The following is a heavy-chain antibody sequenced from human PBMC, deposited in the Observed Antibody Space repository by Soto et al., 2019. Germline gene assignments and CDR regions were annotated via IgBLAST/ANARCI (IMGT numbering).Heavy chain of an antibody. D-gene: IGHD2-2*01. CDR2: ISGSGGST. CDR3: ANLIVVVPAAQAGFDY. J-gene: IGHJ4*02. Sequence: GGSLRLSCAASGFTFSSYAMSWVRQAPGKGLEWVSAISGSGGSTYYADSVKGRFTISRDNSKNTLYLQMNSLRAEDTAVYYCANLIVVVPAAQAGFDYWGQGTLVTVSS. V-gene: IGHV3-23*01. CDR1: GFTFSSYA.